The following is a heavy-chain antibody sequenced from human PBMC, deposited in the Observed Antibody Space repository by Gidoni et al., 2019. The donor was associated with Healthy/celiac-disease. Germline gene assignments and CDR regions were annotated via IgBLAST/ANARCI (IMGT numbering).Heavy chain of an antibody. CDR1: GGALSSSSYY. V-gene: IGHV4-39*05. CDR2: IYYSGST. CDR3: YVHPLAVAGPY. D-gene: IGHD6-19*01. Sequence: QLQLQESGPGLVKPSETPSLTCTVSGGALSSSSYYWGWLRQPPGKGLGWIGSIYYSGSTYYHPSLKSRVTISVDTSKNQFSLKLSSVTAADTAVYYCYVHPLAVAGPYWGQGTLVTVSS. J-gene: IGHJ4*02.